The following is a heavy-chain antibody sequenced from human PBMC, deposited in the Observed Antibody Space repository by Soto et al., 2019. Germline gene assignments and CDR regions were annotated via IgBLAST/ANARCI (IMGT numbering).Heavy chain of an antibody. D-gene: IGHD1-1*01. Sequence: QVQLVQSGAEVKKPGSSVKVSCRASGGTFSNFTINWVRQAPGQGLEWMGRIIPILDLPTYAQKFQGRVTITADTSSGTAYMDLSSLRPDATAVYYCAREPPRPTGGYFYYYMDVWGTGTTVTVSS. CDR2: IIPILDLP. CDR1: GGTFSNFT. V-gene: IGHV1-69*08. J-gene: IGHJ6*03. CDR3: AREPPRPTGGYFYYYMDV.